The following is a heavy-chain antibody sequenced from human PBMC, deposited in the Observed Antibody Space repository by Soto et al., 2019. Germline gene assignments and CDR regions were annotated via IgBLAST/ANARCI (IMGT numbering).Heavy chain of an antibody. CDR3: AKDPWESDIVVVVAASNWFDP. D-gene: IGHD2-15*01. V-gene: IGHV3-23*01. CDR2: ISGSGGST. Sequence: GGSLRLSCAASGFTFSSYAMSWVRQAPGKGLEWVSAISGSGGSTYYADSVKGRFTISRDNSKNTLYLQMNSLRAEDTAVSYCAKDPWESDIVVVVAASNWFDPWGQGTLVTVSS. CDR1: GFTFSSYA. J-gene: IGHJ5*02.